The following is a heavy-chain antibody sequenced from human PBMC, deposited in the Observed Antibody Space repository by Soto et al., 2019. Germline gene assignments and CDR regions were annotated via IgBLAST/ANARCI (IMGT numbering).Heavy chain of an antibody. J-gene: IGHJ4*02. CDR2: ISAYNGNT. Sequence: ASVKVSCKASGYTFICYVSSGVRQPRGQGLEWMGWISAYNGNTNYAQKHQGKVSMTTDTSTSTAYMELRSLRSDDTDVYLYARDHLRFLEWLPAYYFDYWGQGTLVTVSS. CDR1: GYTFICYV. V-gene: IGHV1-18*01. D-gene: IGHD3-3*01. CDR3: ARDHLRFLEWLPAYYFDY.